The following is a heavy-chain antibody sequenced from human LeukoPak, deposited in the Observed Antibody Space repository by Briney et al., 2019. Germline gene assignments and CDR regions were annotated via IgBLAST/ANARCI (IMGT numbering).Heavy chain of an antibody. CDR2: IKEDGTET. CDR1: GFMFSSNW. Sequence: GGSLRLSCAASGFMFSSNWMSWVRLAPGKGLEWVANIKEDGTETYYVDSVKDRFTISRDNAKNSLYLQVNSLRAEDTAVYYCAKGGKWDVTPFDYWGQGTLVTVSS. CDR3: AKGGKWDVTPFDY. V-gene: IGHV3-7*03. J-gene: IGHJ4*02. D-gene: IGHD1-26*01.